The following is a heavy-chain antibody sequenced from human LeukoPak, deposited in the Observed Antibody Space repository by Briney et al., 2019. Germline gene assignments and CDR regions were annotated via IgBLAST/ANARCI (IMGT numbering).Heavy chain of an antibody. Sequence: GASVKVSCKASGYTFTVYYMHWVRQAPGQGLEWMGWINPNSGGTNYAQKFQGRVTMTRDTSISTAYMELSRLRSDDTAVYYCARGRASPSGYYYDYWGQGTLVTVSS. D-gene: IGHD3-22*01. CDR2: INPNSGGT. V-gene: IGHV1-2*02. CDR1: GYTFTVYY. J-gene: IGHJ4*02. CDR3: ARGRASPSGYYYDY.